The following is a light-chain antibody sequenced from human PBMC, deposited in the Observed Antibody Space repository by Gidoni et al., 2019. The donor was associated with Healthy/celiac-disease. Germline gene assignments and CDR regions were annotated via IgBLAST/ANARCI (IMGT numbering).Light chain of an antibody. J-gene: IGKJ3*01. CDR3: QQYNNWPIFT. CDR2: GAS. Sequence: EIVMTQSPATLSVSPGERATLSCRASQSVSSNLAWYQQKPGQAPRLLIYGASTRATGIPARFSGSGSGTEFTLTISSLQFEDFAVYYCQQYNNWPIFTFGPGTKVDIK. V-gene: IGKV3-15*01. CDR1: QSVSSN.